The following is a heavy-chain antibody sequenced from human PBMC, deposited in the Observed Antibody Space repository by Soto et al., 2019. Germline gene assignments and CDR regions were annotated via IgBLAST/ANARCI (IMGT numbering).Heavy chain of an antibody. Sequence: GGSLRLSCAASGFTFTRYIMNWVRQSPGKGLEWVSSISSTTNYIYYADSMKGRFTVSRDNAKNSVYLDMNSLSAEDTAVYYCARESEDLTSNFDYWGQGTLVTVSS. CDR1: GFTFTRYI. J-gene: IGHJ4*02. V-gene: IGHV3-21*01. CDR2: ISSTTNYI. CDR3: ARESEDLTSNFDY.